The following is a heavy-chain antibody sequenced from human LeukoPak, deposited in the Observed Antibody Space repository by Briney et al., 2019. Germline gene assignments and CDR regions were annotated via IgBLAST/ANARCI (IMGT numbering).Heavy chain of an antibody. CDR1: GFAFGGYA. CDR3: AKDFAGELGYRSGGSCYSPYYTMHV. D-gene: IGHD2-15*01. J-gene: IGHJ6*02. Sequence: RGGSLRLSCTDPGFAFGGYARSWGGQALGKGLGGGSSISGGREETYSAGSVRGGFTISRDHPKNTLYLQMNSLRAADTAVYYCAKDFAGELGYRSGGSCYSPYYTMHVWGQGATVTVS. CDR2: ISGGREET. V-gene: IGHV3-23*01.